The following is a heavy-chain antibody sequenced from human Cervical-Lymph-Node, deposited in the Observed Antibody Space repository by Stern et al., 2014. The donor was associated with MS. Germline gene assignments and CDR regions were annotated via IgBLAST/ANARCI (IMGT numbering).Heavy chain of an antibody. CDR3: VRQSDRGFDY. CDR1: GGSISTFY. Sequence: QLQLQESGPGLVKPSETLSLTCSVSGGSISTFYWTWIRQAPGKGLEWIGFVYHTGLTNYNPSLRSRATGSPDSPQNQFSLRVTSVTAADTAVYFCVRQSDRGFDYWGQGTLVTVSS. D-gene: IGHD3-10*01. V-gene: IGHV4-59*08. CDR2: VYHTGLT. J-gene: IGHJ4*02.